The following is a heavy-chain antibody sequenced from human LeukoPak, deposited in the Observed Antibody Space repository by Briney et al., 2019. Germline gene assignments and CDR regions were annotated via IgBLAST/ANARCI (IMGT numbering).Heavy chain of an antibody. D-gene: IGHD3-10*01. CDR3: AGLASITMGRVVGDYYYCLDV. V-gene: IGHV4-34*01. CDR1: GGPFSGYF. Sequence: PSETLSLTCAVYGGPFSGYFWSWVREPPGKGVEWIGEINHIGSTNYNPSLKSRVTISVDTSKNQFSLKLSSVSAADTAVYYCAGLASITMGRVVGDYYYCLDVWGQGTTVTVSS. CDR2: INHIGST. J-gene: IGHJ6*02.